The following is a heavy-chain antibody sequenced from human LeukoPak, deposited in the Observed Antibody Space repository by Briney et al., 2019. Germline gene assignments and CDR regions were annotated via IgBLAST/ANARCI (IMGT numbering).Heavy chain of an antibody. CDR1: GGSISSSSYY. CDR3: ARQGASYYYDSSGYYPFDY. D-gene: IGHD3-22*01. J-gene: IGHJ4*02. Sequence: PSETLSLTCIVSGGSISSSSYYWGWIRQPPGKGLEWIGCIYYSGSTYYNPSLKSRVTISVDTSKNQFSLKLSSVTAADTAVYYCARQGASYYYDSSGYYPFDYWGQGTLVTVSS. CDR2: IYYSGST. V-gene: IGHV4-39*01.